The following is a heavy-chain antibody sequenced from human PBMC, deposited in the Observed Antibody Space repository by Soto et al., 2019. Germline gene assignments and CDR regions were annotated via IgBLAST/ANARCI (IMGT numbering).Heavy chain of an antibody. J-gene: IGHJ5*02. CDR2: IIPIFGTA. Sequence: QVQLVQSGAEVKKPGSSVKVSCKASGGTFSSYAISWVRQAPGQGLEWMGGIIPIFGTANYAQKFQGRVTITADESTSTAYMELSSLRSEDTAVYYCASRCSSTSCYSYNWVDPWGQGTLVTVSS. CDR3: ASRCSSTSCYSYNWVDP. CDR1: GGTFSSYA. D-gene: IGHD2-2*01. V-gene: IGHV1-69*01.